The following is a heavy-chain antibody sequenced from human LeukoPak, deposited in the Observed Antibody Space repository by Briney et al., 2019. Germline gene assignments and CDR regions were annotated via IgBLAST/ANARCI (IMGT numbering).Heavy chain of an antibody. V-gene: IGHV3-23*01. J-gene: IGHJ3*02. CDR1: GFTLSSYA. Sequence: GGSLRLSCAASGFTLSSYAMSWVRQAPGKGLEWVSAISGSGGDTYYADYGKGRFIMSRDSSKNTLYLQVNSLRAEDTAVYYCANAGYSSSWYGGFDIRGQGTMVTVSS. CDR2: ISGSGGDT. CDR3: ANAGYSSSWYGGFDI. D-gene: IGHD6-13*01.